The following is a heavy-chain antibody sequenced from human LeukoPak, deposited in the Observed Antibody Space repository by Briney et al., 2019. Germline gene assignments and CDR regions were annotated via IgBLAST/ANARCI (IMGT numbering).Heavy chain of an antibody. D-gene: IGHD5-24*01. J-gene: IGHJ4*02. Sequence: PSETLSLTCSLSGGSLANYYWHCIPHPPGKALEWIGFVYYTGRNDYNPSLRSRITMSLDKSKNQFSLKLNSVTAADTAVYYCATGRDAYKTGYWGQGTLVTVSS. CDR2: VYYTGRN. V-gene: IGHV4-59*01. CDR1: GGSLANYY. CDR3: ATGRDAYKTGY.